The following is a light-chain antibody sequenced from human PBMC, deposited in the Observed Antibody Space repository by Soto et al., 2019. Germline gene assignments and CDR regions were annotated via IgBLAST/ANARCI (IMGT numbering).Light chain of an antibody. CDR1: SSNIGGNH. J-gene: IGLJ1*01. V-gene: IGLV1-51*02. CDR3: GTWHSSQTDAFYV. Sequence: QSVLTQPPSASAAPGQRVTISCSGSSSNIGGNHVSWYQQLPGAAPKLLIYETTKRPSGIPDRFSASKSGTSATLGITGVQTGDEAYYYCGTWHSSQTDAFYVFGNGTKVTVL. CDR2: ETT.